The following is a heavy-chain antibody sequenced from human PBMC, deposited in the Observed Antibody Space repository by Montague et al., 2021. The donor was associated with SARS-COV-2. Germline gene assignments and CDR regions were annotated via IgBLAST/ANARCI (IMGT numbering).Heavy chain of an antibody. CDR1: FGSISTYY. CDR3: ARQDAWAYCGDECYRGWFDS. CDR2: IFYNGST. J-gene: IGHJ5*01. Sequence: SETLSLTCTVSFGSISTYYWSWIRQPPGKGLEWIGFIFYNGSTKYNPSLKRRVSISLDTSKNHFSLKLSLVTAADTAVYYCARQDAWAYCGDECYRGWFDSWGQGTLVTVSS. D-gene: IGHD2-21*01. V-gene: IGHV4-59*01.